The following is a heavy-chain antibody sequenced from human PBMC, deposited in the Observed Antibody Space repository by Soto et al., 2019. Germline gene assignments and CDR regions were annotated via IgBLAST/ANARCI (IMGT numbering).Heavy chain of an antibody. V-gene: IGHV1-2*04. CDR1: GYTFTGYY. CDR3: ARDRGSYGGNYFDY. J-gene: IGHJ4*02. CDR2: INPNSGGT. D-gene: IGHD1-26*01. Sequence: QVQLVQSGAEVKKPGASVKVSCKASGYTFTGYYMHWVRQAPGQGLEWMGWINPNSGGTNYAQKFQGWVTMTRDTSISTAYMELSRLRADDTAVYYCARDRGSYGGNYFDYWGQGTLVTVSS.